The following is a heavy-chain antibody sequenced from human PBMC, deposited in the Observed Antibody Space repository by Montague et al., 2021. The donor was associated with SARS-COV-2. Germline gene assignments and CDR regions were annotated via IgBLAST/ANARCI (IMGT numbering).Heavy chain of an antibody. CDR1: GFTFSSYA. J-gene: IGHJ3*02. D-gene: IGHD3-10*01. CDR2: IRFSGDST. V-gene: IGHV3-23*01. CDR3: AKAITYYHRYGYAFHI. Sequence: SLRLSCAASGFTFSSYAMSWVRQAPGKGLEWVSGIRFSGDSTYYADSAKGRFTISRDNSKNTLYLQMNSLRAEDTAVYYCAKAITYYHRYGYAFHIWGQGTMVTVSS.